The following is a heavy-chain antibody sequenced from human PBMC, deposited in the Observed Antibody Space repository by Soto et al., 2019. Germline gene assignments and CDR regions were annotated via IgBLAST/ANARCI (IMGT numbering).Heavy chain of an antibody. CDR3: ARGELELVYFDY. V-gene: IGHV4-30-4*01. CDR1: GGSISSGDYY. D-gene: IGHD1-7*01. CDR2: IYYSGST. Sequence: PSETLSLTCTVSGGSISSGDYYWSWIRQPPGKGLEWIGYIYYSGSTYYNPSLKSRVTISVDTSKNQFSLKLSSVTAADTAVYYCARGELELVYFDYWGQGPLVTV. J-gene: IGHJ4*02.